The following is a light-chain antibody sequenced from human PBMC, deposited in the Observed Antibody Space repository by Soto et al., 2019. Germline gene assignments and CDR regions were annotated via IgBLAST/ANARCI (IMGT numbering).Light chain of an antibody. V-gene: IGKV3-11*01. CDR3: HQRSNWPWT. CDR2: DAS. CDR1: QSVSRY. J-gene: IGKJ1*01. Sequence: IVLTQSPATRSLSPGERATLSCRASQSVSRYLAWYQHKVGQAPRLLIYDASSRATGIPARFSGSGSGTDFTLTISSLETEDFAVYYCHQRSNWPWTFGQGTKVDIK.